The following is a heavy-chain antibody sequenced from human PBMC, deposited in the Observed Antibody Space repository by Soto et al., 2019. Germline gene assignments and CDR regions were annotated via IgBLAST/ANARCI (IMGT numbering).Heavy chain of an antibody. D-gene: IGHD5-12*01. J-gene: IGHJ6*02. CDR2: ISSDGSNK. CDR3: ARDGGYRGYGPYGMDV. CDR1: GCTFSSYA. V-gene: IGHV3-30-3*01. Sequence: PGGSLSLSCAPAGCTFSSYAMHWVGQAPGKGLEWEAVISSDGSNKYYADSVKGRFTISRDNSKNTLYLQMNSLRAEDTAVYYCARDGGYRGYGPYGMDVWGQGTTVTVS.